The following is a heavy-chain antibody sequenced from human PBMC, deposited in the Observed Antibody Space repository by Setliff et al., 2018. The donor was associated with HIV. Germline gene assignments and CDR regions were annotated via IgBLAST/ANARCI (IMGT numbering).Heavy chain of an antibody. V-gene: IGHV3-21*05. J-gene: IGHJ5*02. Sequence: GGSLRLSCVASGFTFNNYNMNWVRQAPGKGLEWVSYVSRSSSYIYYADSVKGRFTISRDNAKNSLYLQMNSLRAEDTAVYYCARDAFTMVRGVIGWFDPWGQGTLVTVSS. CDR1: GFTFNNYN. D-gene: IGHD3-10*01. CDR2: VSRSSSYI. CDR3: ARDAFTMVRGVIGWFDP.